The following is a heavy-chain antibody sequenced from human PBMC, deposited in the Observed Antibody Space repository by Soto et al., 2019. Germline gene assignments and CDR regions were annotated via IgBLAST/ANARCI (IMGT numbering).Heavy chain of an antibody. CDR1: GFTFSSHG. D-gene: IGHD3-3*01. V-gene: IGHV3-30*18. CDR3: AKDQNVLRFLEWLTALEY. J-gene: IGHJ4*02. CDR2: ISSDERNK. Sequence: QVQLVESGGGVVQPGRSLRLSCAASGFTFSSHGMHWVRQAPGKGLEWVAVISSDERNKYYGDSVKGRFTISRDNYKNTLYLHMNSLRIEDTAVYYCAKDQNVLRFLEWLTALEYWGQGTLVTVSS.